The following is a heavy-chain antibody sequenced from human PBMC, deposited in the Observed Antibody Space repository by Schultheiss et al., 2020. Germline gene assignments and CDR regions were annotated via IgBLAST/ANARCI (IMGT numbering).Heavy chain of an antibody. Sequence: GGSLRLSCAASGFTFGSDWMSWVRQAPGKGLEWVANINGDGSRKNYVDSVKGRFTISRDNAQNSLYLQMNSLRVEDTAVYYCARDAYSKGDYWGQGTLVTVSS. CDR3: ARDAYSKGDY. D-gene: IGHD4-11*01. CDR1: GFTFGSDW. V-gene: IGHV3-7*01. CDR2: INGDGSRK. J-gene: IGHJ4*02.